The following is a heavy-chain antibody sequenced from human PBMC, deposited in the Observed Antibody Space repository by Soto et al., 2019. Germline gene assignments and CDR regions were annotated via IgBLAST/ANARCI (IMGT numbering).Heavy chain of an antibody. CDR2: ISYDVNNK. CDR3: ARAGCDGGSCYTLVGLRYGMDV. D-gene: IGHD2-15*01. Sequence: QVQLVESGGGVVQPGRSLRLSCAASGFTFSTYAMYWVRQAPGKGLEWVAVISYDVNNKYYADSVKGRFTISRDNSNNTLYLQMNSLRAEDTAVYYCARAGCDGGSCYTLVGLRYGMDVWGQGTTVTVSS. V-gene: IGHV3-30-3*01. J-gene: IGHJ6*02. CDR1: GFTFSTYA.